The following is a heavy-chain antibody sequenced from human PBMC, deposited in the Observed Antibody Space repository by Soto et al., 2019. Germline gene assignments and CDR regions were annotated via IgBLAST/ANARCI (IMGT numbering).Heavy chain of an antibody. D-gene: IGHD2-8*02. J-gene: IGHJ5*01. CDR1: GFVFSDYV. Sequence: GGSLRLSCAASGFVFSDYVMSWVRQAPGKGLEWVSVISSSGATAFYADTVEGRFTISRDNLKNILYLQMNSLRADDTAVYYCARDVGYWYGRLDPWGQGTLVTVSS. V-gene: IGHV3-23*01. CDR2: ISSSGATA. CDR3: ARDVGYWYGRLDP.